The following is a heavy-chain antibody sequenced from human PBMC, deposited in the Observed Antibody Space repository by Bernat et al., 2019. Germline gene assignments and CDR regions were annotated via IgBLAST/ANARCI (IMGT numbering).Heavy chain of an antibody. J-gene: IGHJ4*02. V-gene: IGHV1-3*01. CDR3: ARDVCSSTSCTPGHFDY. Sequence: QVQLMQSGAEVKKPGASVKVSCKASGYTFTSYAMHWVRQAPGQRLEWMGWINAGNGNTKYSQKFQGRVTITRDTSASTAYMELSSLRSEDTAVYYCARDVCSSTSCTPGHFDYWGQGTLVTVSS. D-gene: IGHD2-2*01. CDR1: GYTFTSYA. CDR2: INAGNGNT.